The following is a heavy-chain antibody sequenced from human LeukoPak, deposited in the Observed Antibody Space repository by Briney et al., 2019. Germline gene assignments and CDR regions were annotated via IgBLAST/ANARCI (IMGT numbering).Heavy chain of an antibody. Sequence: SETLSLTCTVSGGSISSSSYYWGWIRQPPGKGLEWIGSIYYSGSTYYNPSLKSRVTISVDTSKNQFFLKLSSVTAADTAVYYCARESYNSGSYLDYYYYHGMDVWGQGTTVTVSS. CDR2: IYYSGST. J-gene: IGHJ6*02. D-gene: IGHD1-26*01. CDR3: ARESYNSGSYLDYYYYHGMDV. CDR1: GGSISSSSYY. V-gene: IGHV4-39*07.